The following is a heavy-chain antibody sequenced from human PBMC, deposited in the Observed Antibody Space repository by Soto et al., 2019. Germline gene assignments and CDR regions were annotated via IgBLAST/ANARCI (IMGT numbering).Heavy chain of an antibody. CDR3: ARGHTRXMTLGRGAAIMGKQLDS. Sequence: KTSETLSLTCSVSGGSFTDYYWTWIRQPPGKPLVWIWEISHGGTTKDNPFLHSRVTMSVDTSRNQFSLDLTSVTAAATAVYYCARGHTRXMTLGRGAAIMGKQLDSWGQGILVTVSS. V-gene: IGHV4-34*01. CDR1: GGSFTDYY. CDR2: ISHGGTT. J-gene: IGHJ4*02. D-gene: IGHD1-26*01.